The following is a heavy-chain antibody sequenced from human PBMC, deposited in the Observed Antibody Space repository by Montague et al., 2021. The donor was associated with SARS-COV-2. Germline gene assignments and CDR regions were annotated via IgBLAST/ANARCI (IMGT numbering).Heavy chain of an antibody. D-gene: IGHD6-13*01. CDR1: GGSISSSSYY. Sequence: SETLSLTCTVSGGSISSSSYYWGWIRQPPGKGLEWIGSIYYSGSTYYNPSLKSRVTISVDTSKNQFSLKLSSVTAADTAVYYCARSDSSSWQNDFWGQGTLVTVSS. CDR2: IYYSGST. J-gene: IGHJ4*02. CDR3: ARSDSSSWQNDF. V-gene: IGHV4-39*01.